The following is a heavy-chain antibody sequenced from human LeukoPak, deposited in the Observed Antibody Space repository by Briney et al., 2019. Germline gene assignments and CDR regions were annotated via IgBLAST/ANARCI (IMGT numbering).Heavy chain of an antibody. CDR1: GGSFSGYY. CDR2: INHSGST. V-gene: IGHV4-34*01. D-gene: IGHD3-16*02. J-gene: IGHJ4*02. Sequence: SETLSLTCAVYGGSFSGYYWSWIRQPPGKGLEWIGEINHSGSTNYNPSLKSRVTMSVDTSKNQFSLKLSSVTAADTAVYYCAREGVCGSYRYWGQGTLVTVSS. CDR3: AREGVCGSYRY.